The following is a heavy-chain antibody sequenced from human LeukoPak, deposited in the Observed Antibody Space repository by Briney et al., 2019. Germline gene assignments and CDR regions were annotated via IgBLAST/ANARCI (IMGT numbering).Heavy chain of an antibody. D-gene: IGHD6-19*01. Sequence: SETLSLTCAVSGGFISSSNWWSWVRQPPGKGLEWIGEIYHSGSTNYNPSLKSRVTISVDKSKNQFSLKLSSVTAADTAVYYCARDWSTSGWYIDSLYWYFDLWGRGTLVTVSS. CDR1: GGFISSSNW. CDR3: ARDWSTSGWYIDSLYWYFDL. V-gene: IGHV4-4*02. CDR2: IYHSGST. J-gene: IGHJ2*01.